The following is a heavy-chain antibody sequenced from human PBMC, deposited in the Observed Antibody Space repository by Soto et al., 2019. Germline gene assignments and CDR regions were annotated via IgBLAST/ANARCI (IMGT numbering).Heavy chain of an antibody. J-gene: IGHJ4*02. CDR2: ISKSGNT. V-gene: IGHV4-34*01. CDR3: ARAPKVSGSSQTRPDF. Sequence: SETLSLTCSIYSGSFSGYYWSWIRQPPGKGLEWIGEISKSGNTYYSPSLKSRVSISIDTSKKQFSLNLASVSAADTAVYYCARAPKVSGSSQTRPDFWGQGTLVTVSS. CDR1: SGSFSGYY. D-gene: IGHD6-6*01.